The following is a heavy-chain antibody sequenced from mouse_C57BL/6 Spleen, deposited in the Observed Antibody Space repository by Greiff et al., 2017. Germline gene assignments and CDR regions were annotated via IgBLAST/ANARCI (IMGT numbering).Heavy chain of an antibody. J-gene: IGHJ2*01. CDR2: IHPNSGST. CDR3: ARDYGGTFYFDY. D-gene: IGHD1-1*01. CDR1: GYTFTSYW. Sequence: QVQLQQPGAELVKPGASVTLSCKASGYTFTSYWMHWVKQRPGQGLEWIGMIHPNSGSTNYNEKFKSKATLTVDQSSSTAYMQLSSLTSEDSAVYYCARDYGGTFYFDYWGQGTTLTVSA. V-gene: IGHV1-64*01.